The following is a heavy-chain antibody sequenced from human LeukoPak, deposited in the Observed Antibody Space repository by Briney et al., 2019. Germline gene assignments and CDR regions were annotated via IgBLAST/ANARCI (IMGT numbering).Heavy chain of an antibody. CDR1: GFTFSSYG. V-gene: IGHV3-30*18. D-gene: IGHD2-15*01. J-gene: IGHJ4*02. CDR3: AKDQGPLTPRYCSGGSCYWFEY. Sequence: GGSLRLSCAASGFTFSSYGMHWVRQAPGKGLEWVAVISYDGSNKYYADSVKGRFTISRDNSKNTLYLQMNGLRAEDTAVYYCAKDQGPLTPRYCSGGSCYWFEYWGQGTLVTVSS. CDR2: ISYDGSNK.